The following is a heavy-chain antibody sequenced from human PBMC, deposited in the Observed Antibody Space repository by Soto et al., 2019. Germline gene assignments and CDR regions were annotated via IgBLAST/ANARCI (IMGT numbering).Heavy chain of an antibody. CDR3: FSSNVAGCHPLYY. CDR1: GFTFSNYG. D-gene: IGHD3-9*01. CDR2: ITSSRSTT. J-gene: IGHJ4*01. Sequence: PGGSLRLSCAASGFTFSNYGMAWVRQAPGKGLEWVAGITSSRSTTYYADSVKGRFTISRDNSKNLLYLEMSSLRAEDTALYYFFSSNVAGCHPLYYCGQGTLVTVSA. V-gene: IGHV3-21*04.